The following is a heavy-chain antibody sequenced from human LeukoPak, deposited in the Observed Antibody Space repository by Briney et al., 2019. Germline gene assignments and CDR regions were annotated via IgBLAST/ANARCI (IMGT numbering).Heavy chain of an antibody. CDR3: ARDLDYFDY. V-gene: IGHV1-69*05. Sequence: GASVKVSCKASGYTFTGYYMHWVRQAPGQGLERMGRIIPIFGTANYAQKFQGRVTITTDESTSTAYMELSSLRSEDTAVYYCARDLDYFDYWGQGTLVTVSS. J-gene: IGHJ4*02. CDR2: IIPIFGTA. CDR1: GYTFTGYY.